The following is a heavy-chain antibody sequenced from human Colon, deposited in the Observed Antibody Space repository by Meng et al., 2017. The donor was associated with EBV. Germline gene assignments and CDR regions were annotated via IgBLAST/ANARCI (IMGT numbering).Heavy chain of an antibody. V-gene: IGHV4-39*07. D-gene: IGHD3-16*01. CDR2: INSNWNT. CDR3: VRVRGDFDY. Sequence: QLQRQASGPGLVKPSETLSLTCIVSGDSVSDTNHFWGWVRQAPGKGLEWVGSINSNWNTYSNPSLTSRVTMSLDTSKNQFSLKLSSVTAADTAVYYCVRVRGDFDYWGQGTLVTVSS. J-gene: IGHJ4*02. CDR1: GDSVSDTNHF.